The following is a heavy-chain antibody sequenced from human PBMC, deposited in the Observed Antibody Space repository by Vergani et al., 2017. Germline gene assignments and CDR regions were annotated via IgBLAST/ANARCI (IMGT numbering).Heavy chain of an antibody. Sequence: EVQLVESGGGLVQPGGSLRLSCAASGFTFSSYAMHWVRQAPGKGLEYVSAISSNGGSTYYANSVKGRFTISRDNSKNTLYLQMGSLRAEDMAVYYCARGDMLTGYRDAFDIWGQGTMVTVSS. CDR1: GFTFSSYA. D-gene: IGHD3-9*01. CDR3: ARGDMLTGYRDAFDI. V-gene: IGHV3-64*01. CDR2: ISSNGGST. J-gene: IGHJ3*02.